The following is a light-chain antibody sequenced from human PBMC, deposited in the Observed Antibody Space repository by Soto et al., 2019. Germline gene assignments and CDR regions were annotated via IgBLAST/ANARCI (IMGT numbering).Light chain of an antibody. Sequence: DIQMTQSPSSLSASVGDRVTISCRASQDIGNYLAWYQQRPGRVPKLLIYAAFTLQSGVPSRFSGRRSGTDFSLTISSLQPEDVATYYCQKYNSAPRSFTFGPGTKVDIK. J-gene: IGKJ3*01. CDR1: QDIGNY. CDR3: QKYNSAPRSFT. V-gene: IGKV1-27*01. CDR2: AAF.